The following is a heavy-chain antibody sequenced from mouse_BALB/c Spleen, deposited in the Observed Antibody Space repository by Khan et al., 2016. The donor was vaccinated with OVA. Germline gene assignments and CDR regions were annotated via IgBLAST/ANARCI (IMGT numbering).Heavy chain of an antibody. D-gene: IGHD2-4*01. V-gene: IGHV3-2*02. CDR1: AYSITSDYA. J-gene: IGHJ1*01. CDR2: INYSGRT. Sequence: EVQLQESGPGLVKPSQSLSLTCTVTAYSITSDYAWNWIRQFPGNKLEWMGYINYSGRTDYNPSLKSRISITRAPSKNQFFLQLNSVTTEDTATXDYAGGITTGNWYFAVWGAGTSVTVSS. CDR3: AGGITTGNWYFAV.